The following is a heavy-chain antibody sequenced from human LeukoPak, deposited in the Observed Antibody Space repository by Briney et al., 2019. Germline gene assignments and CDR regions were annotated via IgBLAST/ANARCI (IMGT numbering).Heavy chain of an antibody. Sequence: GGSLRLSCAASGFTFSSYAMSWVRQAPGKGLEWVSYISSSSSTIYYADSVKGRFTISRDNAKNSLYLQMNSLRAEDTAVYYCARGDYYDSSGYYPLDYWGQGTLVTVSS. D-gene: IGHD3-22*01. V-gene: IGHV3-48*01. CDR3: ARGDYYDSSGYYPLDY. CDR1: GFTFSSYA. CDR2: ISSSSSTI. J-gene: IGHJ4*02.